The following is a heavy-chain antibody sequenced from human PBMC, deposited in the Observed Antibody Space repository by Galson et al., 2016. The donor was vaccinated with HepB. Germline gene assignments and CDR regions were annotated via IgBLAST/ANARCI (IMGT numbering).Heavy chain of an antibody. Sequence: SETLSLTCDVYGGSFSDHYWNWIRQPPGKGLEWIGEINHSGRTNYNPSLKRRVTISVDMSKNQISLNLSSVTAADTAVYYCARGSYSSSWFDFWGPGTLVTVSS. V-gene: IGHV4-34*01. CDR2: INHSGRT. D-gene: IGHD6-13*01. J-gene: IGHJ5*01. CDR1: GGSFSDHY. CDR3: ARGSYSSSWFDF.